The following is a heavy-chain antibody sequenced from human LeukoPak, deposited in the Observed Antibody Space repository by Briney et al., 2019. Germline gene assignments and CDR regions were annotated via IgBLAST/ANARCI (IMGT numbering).Heavy chain of an antibody. CDR3: ARDRRSGWYGQPEYFDY. CDR2: IYHSGST. J-gene: IGHJ4*02. Sequence: MTSETLSLTCNVSGGSITSTSYYWGWIRQPPGKGLDWIGEIYHSGSTNYNPSLKSRVTISVDKSKNRFSLKLSSVTAADTAVYYCARDRRSGWYGQPEYFDYWGQGTLVTVSS. D-gene: IGHD6-19*01. V-gene: IGHV4-39*07. CDR1: GGSITSTSYY.